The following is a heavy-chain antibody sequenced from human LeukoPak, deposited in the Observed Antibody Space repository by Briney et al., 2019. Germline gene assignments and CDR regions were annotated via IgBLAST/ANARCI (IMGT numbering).Heavy chain of an antibody. J-gene: IGHJ6*03. CDR1: GFTFSSYA. D-gene: IGHD3-9*01. CDR3: AKWVYCDILTGNYMVV. Sequence: GGSLRLSCAASGFTFSSYAMSWVRQAPGKGLEWVSAISGSGGSTYYADSVKGRFTISRDNSKNTLYLQMNSLRAEDTAVYYCAKWVYCDILTGNYMVVWGKGTTVTVSS. CDR2: ISGSGGST. V-gene: IGHV3-23*01.